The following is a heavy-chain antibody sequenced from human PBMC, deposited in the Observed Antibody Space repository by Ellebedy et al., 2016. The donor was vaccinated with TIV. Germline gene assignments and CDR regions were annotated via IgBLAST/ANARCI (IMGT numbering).Heavy chain of an antibody. CDR3: ASELRLGY. D-gene: IGHD5-12*01. CDR1: GITFSTYW. J-gene: IGHJ4*02. Sequence: PGGSLRLSCAASGITFSTYWMHWVRQAPGKGLVWVSLIKSDGTSTNYADSVKGRFTISRDNAKNTLYLQMNSLRAEDTAVYYCASELRLGYWGQGTLVTVSS. V-gene: IGHV3-74*01. CDR2: IKSDGTST.